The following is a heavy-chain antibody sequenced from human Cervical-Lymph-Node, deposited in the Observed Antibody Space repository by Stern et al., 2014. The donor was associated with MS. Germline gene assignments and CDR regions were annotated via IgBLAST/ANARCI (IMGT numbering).Heavy chain of an antibody. Sequence: VQLVESGGGVVPPGRSLRLSFAASGFSFSRYAMHWVRQAPGKGLEWVALIWYDGSNPYYADSVTGRFTISRDNFKNTLYLQMNSLRAEDTAVYYCASAYSSSHYYFDYWGQGTLVTVSS. V-gene: IGHV3-33*01. CDR2: IWYDGSNP. D-gene: IGHD6-13*01. CDR3: ASAYSSSHYYFDY. J-gene: IGHJ4*02. CDR1: GFSFSRYA.